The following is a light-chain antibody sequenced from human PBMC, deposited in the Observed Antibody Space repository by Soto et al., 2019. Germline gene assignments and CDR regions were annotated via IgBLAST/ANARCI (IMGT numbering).Light chain of an antibody. CDR2: GTF. Sequence: EIVLTQSPGTLSLSPGERATLSCRASQSVSSSYLAWFQQIPGQAPRLLIHGTFSRATGIPDRFSGSGSGTDFTLTIRRMEPEDFAVYYCQHYGSAPFTFGPGTKVDIK. V-gene: IGKV3-20*01. CDR3: QHYGSAPFT. CDR1: QSVSSSY. J-gene: IGKJ3*01.